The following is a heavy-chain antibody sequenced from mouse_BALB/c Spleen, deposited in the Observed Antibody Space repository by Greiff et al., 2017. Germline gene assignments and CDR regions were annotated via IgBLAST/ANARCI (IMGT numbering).Heavy chain of an antibody. D-gene: IGHD4-1*01. V-gene: IGHV5-12-1*01. CDR2: ISSGGGST. J-gene: IGHJ2*01. CDR1: GFAFSSYD. Sequence: EVQVVESGGGLVKPGGSLKLSCAASGFAFSSYDMSWVRQTPEKRLEWVAYISSGGGSTYYPDTVKGRFTISRDNAKNTLYLQMSSLKSEDTAMYYCARLGWDEGFDYWGQGTTLTVSS. CDR3: ARLGWDEGFDY.